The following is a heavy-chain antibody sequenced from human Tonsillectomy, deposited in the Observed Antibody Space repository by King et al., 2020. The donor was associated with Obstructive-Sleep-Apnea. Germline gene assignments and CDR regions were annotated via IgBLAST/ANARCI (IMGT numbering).Heavy chain of an antibody. D-gene: IGHD6-13*01. CDR3: ARDASSTWYPYEYYYAMDA. V-gene: IGHV4-39*07. CDR2: IYYSGST. CDR1: GGSLSSSIYY. Sequence: QLQESGPGLGTPSETLSLTCTVSGGSLSSSIYYWGWIRQPPGKGLEWIGIIYYSGSTSYNPSLKSRVTISLDTSKNQLSLNLTSMTAADTAVYYCARDASSTWYPYEYYYAMDAWGQGTTVTVSS. J-gene: IGHJ6*02.